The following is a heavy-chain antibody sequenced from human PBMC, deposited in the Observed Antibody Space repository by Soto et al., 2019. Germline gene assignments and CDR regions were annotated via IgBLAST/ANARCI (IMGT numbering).Heavy chain of an antibody. CDR1: GYTFTSYY. Sequence: ASVKVSCKASGYTFTSYYMHWVRQAPGQGLEWMGIINPSGGSTSYAQKFQGRVTMTRDTSTSTVYMELSSLRSEDTAVYYCARASIIDYSNSLSGDDWGQGTLVTVAS. CDR3: ARASIIDYSNSLSGDD. V-gene: IGHV1-46*01. D-gene: IGHD4-4*01. J-gene: IGHJ4*02. CDR2: INPSGGST.